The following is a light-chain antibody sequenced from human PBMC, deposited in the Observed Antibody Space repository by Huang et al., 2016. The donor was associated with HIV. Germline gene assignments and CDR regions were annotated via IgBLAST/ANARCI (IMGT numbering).Light chain of an antibody. CDR3: QQYGTSPWT. Sequence: EIVLTQSPGTLSLSPGEGATVSCRATESVRSTYLAWYRQSGGQAPRLLIYGASNRATGIPDRFSGSGSGTDFTLTISRLEPEDFAVYYCQQYGTSPWTFGQGTKVEIK. J-gene: IGKJ1*01. V-gene: IGKV3-20*01. CDR2: GAS. CDR1: ESVRSTY.